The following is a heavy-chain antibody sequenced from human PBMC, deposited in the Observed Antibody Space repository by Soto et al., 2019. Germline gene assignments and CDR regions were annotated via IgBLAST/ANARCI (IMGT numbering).Heavy chain of an antibody. J-gene: IGHJ5*02. Sequence: PGESLKISCKGSGYSFTSYWIGWVRQMPGKGLEWMGIIYPGDSDTRYSPSFQGQVTISADKSISTAYLQWSSLKASDTAMYYCARLRRAVLVPAPGGWFDPWGQGTLVTVSS. D-gene: IGHD2-2*01. CDR1: GYSFTSYW. CDR3: ARLRRAVLVPAPGGWFDP. CDR2: IYPGDSDT. V-gene: IGHV5-51*01.